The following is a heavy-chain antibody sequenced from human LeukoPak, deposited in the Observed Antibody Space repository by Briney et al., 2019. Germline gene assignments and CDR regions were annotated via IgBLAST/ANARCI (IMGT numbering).Heavy chain of an antibody. D-gene: IGHD6-19*01. CDR3: ARVGGWPNYYYYYMDV. V-gene: IGHV4-61*10. J-gene: IGHJ6*03. CDR1: GGSISSGSYY. CDR2: IYYSGST. Sequence: SETLSLTCTVSGGSISSGSYYWNWIRQPAGKGLEWIGYIYYSGSTNYNPSLKSRVTISVDTSKNQFSLKLSSVTAADTAVYYCARVGGWPNYYYYYMDVWGKGTTVTISS.